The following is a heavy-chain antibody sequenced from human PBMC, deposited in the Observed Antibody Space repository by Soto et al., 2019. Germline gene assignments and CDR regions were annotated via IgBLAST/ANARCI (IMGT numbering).Heavy chain of an antibody. D-gene: IGHD2-8*02. J-gene: IGHJ4*02. V-gene: IGHV1-8*02. Sequence: QVQLVQSGAEMKKPGASVKVSCKASGYTFTSYDINWVRQAAGQGPEWMGSVTPRNGDPAFAQKYQGRVTVTSNTSMSTVYMELSNLRSDDTAVYYCARGGSYWARRHYFDSWGQGTLVTVSS. CDR1: GYTFTSYD. CDR2: VTPRNGDP. CDR3: ARGGSYWARRHYFDS.